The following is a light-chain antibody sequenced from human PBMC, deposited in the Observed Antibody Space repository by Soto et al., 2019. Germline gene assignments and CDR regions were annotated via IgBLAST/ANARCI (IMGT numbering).Light chain of an antibody. J-gene: IGKJ4*01. Sequence: LTLYPGTLSFSRGGSATLSCRASQSVSRRLAWYQQRPGQSPRLLISGASMRASGVPVRFIGSGSGTDFTLTITRLEPEHFAVYYCQQYGVSPITFGRGDKVDIK. V-gene: IGKV3-20*01. CDR1: QSVSRR. CDR3: QQYGVSPIT. CDR2: GAS.